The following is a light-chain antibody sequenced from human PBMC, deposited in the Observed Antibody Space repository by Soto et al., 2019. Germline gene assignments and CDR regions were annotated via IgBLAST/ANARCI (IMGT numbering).Light chain of an antibody. CDR1: SSDVGGYNY. J-gene: IGLJ1*01. Sequence: QSVLTQPASVSGSPGQSITISCTGTSSDVGGYNYDSWYQQHPGKAPKLMIYDVSDRPSGVSNRFSGSKSGNTASLTISGLQAEDEADYYCSSYTSSGIDFVFGTGTKVTVL. V-gene: IGLV2-14*03. CDR3: SSYTSSGIDFV. CDR2: DVS.